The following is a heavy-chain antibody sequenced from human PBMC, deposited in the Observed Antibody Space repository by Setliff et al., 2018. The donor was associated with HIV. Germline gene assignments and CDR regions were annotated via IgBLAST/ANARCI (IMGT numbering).Heavy chain of an antibody. CDR3: ARSAYCGGDCYSFWDY. J-gene: IGHJ4*02. CDR2: INAGNGNT. D-gene: IGHD2-21*01. Sequence: ASVKVSCKASGYTFSSYAMHWVRQAPGQRLEWMGWINAGNGNTKYSQKFQGRVTITRETSASIAYMELSSLRSEDTAVYYCARSAYCGGDCYSFWDYWGQGTLVTVS. CDR1: GYTFSSYA. V-gene: IGHV1-3*01.